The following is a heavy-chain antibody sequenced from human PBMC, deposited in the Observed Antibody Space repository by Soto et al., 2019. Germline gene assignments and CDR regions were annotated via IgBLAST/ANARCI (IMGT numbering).Heavy chain of an antibody. CDR2: ISAYNGNT. Sequence: ASVKVSCKASVYTFTSYGISWVRQAPGQGLEWMGWISAYNGNTNYAQKLQGRVTMTTDTSTSTAYMELRSLRSDDTAVYYCARVDIGLMVYAQQFDYLGQGIVVTV. D-gene: IGHD2-8*01. J-gene: IGHJ4*02. CDR1: VYTFTSYG. V-gene: IGHV1-18*01. CDR3: ARVDIGLMVYAQQFDY.